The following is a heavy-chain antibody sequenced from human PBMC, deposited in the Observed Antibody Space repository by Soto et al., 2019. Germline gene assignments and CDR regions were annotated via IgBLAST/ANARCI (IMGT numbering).Heavy chain of an antibody. CDR2: LYPGDSDT. D-gene: IGHD3-22*01. J-gene: IGHJ5*02. Sequence: GESLKISCKGSGYSFTSYWIGWVGLMPGKGLEWMGILYPGDSDTRYSPSFQGQVTISADKSISTAYLQWSSLKASDTAMYYCARHVPLDYYDSSGYNWFDPWGQGTLVTVSS. CDR3: ARHVPLDYYDSSGYNWFDP. V-gene: IGHV5-51*01. CDR1: GYSFTSYW.